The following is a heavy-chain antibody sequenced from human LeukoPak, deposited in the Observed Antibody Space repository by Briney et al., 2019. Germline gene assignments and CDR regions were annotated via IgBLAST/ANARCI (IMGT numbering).Heavy chain of an antibody. CDR2: INHSGST. Sequence: SETLSLTCAVYGGSFSGYYWSWIRQPPGKGLEWIGEINHSGSTNYNPSLKSRVTISVDTSKNQFSLKLSSVTAADTAVYYCARVGRYSSSWNYYYYYYMDVWGKGTTVTVSS. V-gene: IGHV4-34*01. D-gene: IGHD6-13*01. CDR1: GGSFSGYY. J-gene: IGHJ6*03. CDR3: ARVGRYSSSWNYYYYYYMDV.